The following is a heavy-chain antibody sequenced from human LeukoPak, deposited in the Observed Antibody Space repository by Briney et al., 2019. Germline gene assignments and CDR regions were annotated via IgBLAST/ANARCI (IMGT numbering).Heavy chain of an antibody. V-gene: IGHV3-74*01. CDR1: GFTLSRYW. J-gene: IGHJ6*02. CDR3: ARDKGYGNYYYYGMDV. CDR2: INADGTTI. Sequence: PGESLRLSCEASGFTLSRYWIHWVRQAPGEGLVWLSRINADGTTINYADSVKGRFTISRDNAKNTVSLQMNSLGADDTAVYYCARDKGYGNYYYYGMDVWGQGTTVTVSS. D-gene: IGHD5-18*01.